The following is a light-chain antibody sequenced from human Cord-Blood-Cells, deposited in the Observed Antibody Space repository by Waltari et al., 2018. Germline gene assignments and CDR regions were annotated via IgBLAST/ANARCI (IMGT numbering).Light chain of an antibody. V-gene: IGLV2-14*01. CDR2: DAT. Sequence: QSALTQPASLSGSPGQSITIPCTGTSSDVGGYNYVSWYQQHPGKAPKLRIYDATNRPSGVSNRFPGSKSGNQASLTISGLQAEDEADYYCSSYTSSSTYVVCGGRTRLSVL. CDR1: SSDVGGYNY. CDR3: SSYTSSSTYVV. J-gene: IGLJ2*01.